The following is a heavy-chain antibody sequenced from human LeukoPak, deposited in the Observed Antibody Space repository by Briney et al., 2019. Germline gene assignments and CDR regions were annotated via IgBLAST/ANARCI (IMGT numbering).Heavy chain of an antibody. D-gene: IGHD3-3*01. CDR1: GFTFSSYA. CDR3: AKGDVLRFHLPVDP. CDR2: ISGSGGST. J-gene: IGHJ5*02. Sequence: GGSLRLSCAASGFTFSSYAMSWVRQAPGKGLEWVSAISGSGGSTYYADSVKGRFTISRDNSKNTLYPQMNSLRAEDTAVYYCAKGDVLRFHLPVDPWGQGTLVTVSS. V-gene: IGHV3-23*01.